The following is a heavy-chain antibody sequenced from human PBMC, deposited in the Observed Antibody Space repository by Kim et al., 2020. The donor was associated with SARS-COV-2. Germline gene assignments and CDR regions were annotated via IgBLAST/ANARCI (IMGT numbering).Heavy chain of an antibody. J-gene: IGHJ4*02. D-gene: IGHD3-22*01. CDR1: GGTFSSYA. CDR2: IIPIFGTA. CDR3: ARGDSSGYYYRQFDY. Sequence: SVKVSCKASGGTFSSYAISWVRQAPGQGLEWMGGIIPIFGTANYAQKFQGRVTITADESTSTAYMELSSLRSEDTAVYYCARGDSSGYYYRQFDYWGQGTLVTVSS. V-gene: IGHV1-69*13.